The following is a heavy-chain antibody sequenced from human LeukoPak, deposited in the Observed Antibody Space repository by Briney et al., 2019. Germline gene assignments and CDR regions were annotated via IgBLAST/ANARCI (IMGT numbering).Heavy chain of an antibody. J-gene: IGHJ6*03. Sequence: PSETLSLTCAVYGGSFSGYYWSWIRQPPGKGLEWIGEINHSGSTNYNPSLKSRVTISVDTSKNQFSLKLSSVTAADTAVYYCARNRGELLYYYYYMDVWGKGTTVTISS. CDR3: ARNRGELLYYYYYMDV. D-gene: IGHD3-10*01. V-gene: IGHV4-34*01. CDR2: INHSGST. CDR1: GGSFSGYY.